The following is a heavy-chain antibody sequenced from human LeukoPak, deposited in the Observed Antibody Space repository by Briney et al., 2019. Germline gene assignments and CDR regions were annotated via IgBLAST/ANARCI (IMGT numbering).Heavy chain of an antibody. Sequence: ASVKVSCKASGYTFTSYGISWVRQAPGQGLEWMGWISAYNGNTNYAQKLQGRVTMTTDTSTSTAYMELRSLRSDDTAVYYCARGQLGDLVEYYFDYWGQGTLVTVSS. CDR2: ISAYNGNT. CDR1: GYTFTSYG. V-gene: IGHV1-18*01. J-gene: IGHJ4*02. D-gene: IGHD6-6*01. CDR3: ARGQLGDLVEYYFDY.